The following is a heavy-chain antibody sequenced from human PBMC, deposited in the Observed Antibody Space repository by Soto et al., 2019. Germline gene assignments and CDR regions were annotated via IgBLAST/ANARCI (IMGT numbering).Heavy chain of an antibody. D-gene: IGHD3-10*01. Sequence: QVQLVQSGAEVKKPGASVKVSCKASGYTFTDYYMHWVRQAPGQRLEWMGWINPNSGTTNYAQKFQGWVTMTRDTSITTGYMEVSRLRSDDTAVYYCARVPRGVYYGMDVWGQGTTVTGSS. CDR2: INPNSGTT. CDR1: GYTFTDYY. V-gene: IGHV1-2*04. CDR3: ARVPRGVYYGMDV. J-gene: IGHJ6*02.